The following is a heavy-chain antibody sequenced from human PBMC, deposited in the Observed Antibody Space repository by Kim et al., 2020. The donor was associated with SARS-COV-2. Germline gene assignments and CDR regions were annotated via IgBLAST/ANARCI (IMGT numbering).Heavy chain of an antibody. CDR1: GFNVRNNY. J-gene: IGHJ4*02. D-gene: IGHD6-19*01. V-gene: IGHV3-53*01. CDR3: ARGSTTGWYGFDY. Sequence: GGSLRLSCAASGFNVRNNYMNWIRQVPGKGLEWVAVLYSGGDIYYADSVRGRFTISRDESKNTVDLQMNGLTVDDTALYYCARGSTTGWYGFDYWGQGTLATVS. CDR2: LYSGGDI.